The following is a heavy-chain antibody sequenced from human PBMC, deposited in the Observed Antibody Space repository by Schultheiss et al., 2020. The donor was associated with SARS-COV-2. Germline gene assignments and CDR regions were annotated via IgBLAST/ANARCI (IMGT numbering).Heavy chain of an antibody. CDR1: GPTFSSYA. V-gene: IGHV3-15*01. CDR3: TTESAPDYSYYYYMDV. J-gene: IGHJ6*03. D-gene: IGHD4-11*01. CDR2: LKTKADGGTT. Sequence: GGSLRLSCAASGPTFSSYAMSWVRQAPGKGLEWVGRLKTKADGGTTDYAAPVKDRFTISRDDSKNTLYLQMTSLKTEDTAVYYCTTESAPDYSYYYYMDVWGKGTTVTVSS.